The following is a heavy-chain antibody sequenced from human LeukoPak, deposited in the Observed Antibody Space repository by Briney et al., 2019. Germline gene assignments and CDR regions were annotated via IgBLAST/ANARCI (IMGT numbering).Heavy chain of an antibody. V-gene: IGHV1-18*01. J-gene: IGHJ6*02. Sequence: ASVKVSCKASGYTFTSYGISWVRQAPGQGLEWMGWISAYNGNTNYAQKLQGRVTMTTDTSTSTAYMELRSLRSDDTAVYYCARSNSGWYPGGMDVWGQGTTVTVSS. CDR2: ISAYNGNT. CDR1: GYTFTSYG. D-gene: IGHD6-19*01. CDR3: ARSNSGWYPGGMDV.